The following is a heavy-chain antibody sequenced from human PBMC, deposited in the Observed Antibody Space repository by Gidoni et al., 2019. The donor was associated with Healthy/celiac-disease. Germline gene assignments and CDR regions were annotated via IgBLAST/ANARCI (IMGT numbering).Heavy chain of an antibody. CDR1: GFTFDVYA. V-gene: IGHV3-9*01. CDR3: EKDVGYSSSWSYYYYYGMDV. D-gene: IGHD6-13*01. J-gene: IGHJ6*02. CDR2: ISWNSGSI. Sequence: EVQLVESWGGLVQPGRSLRLSCTVSGFTFDVYAFHWVRPAPGKGLEWVSGISWNSGSIGYAESVKGRFTSSRDNAKNSLDLKMNSLRAEDTALYYCEKDVGYSSSWSYYYYYGMDVWGQGTTGTVSS.